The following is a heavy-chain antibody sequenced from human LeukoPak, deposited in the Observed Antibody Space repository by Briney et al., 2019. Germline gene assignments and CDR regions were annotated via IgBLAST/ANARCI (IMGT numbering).Heavy chain of an antibody. CDR3: AIFDFLFGEIDNWFDP. CDR1: GYNFTIYW. V-gene: IGHV5-51*01. D-gene: IGHD3-16*01. Sequence: GESLKISCKGSGYNFTIYWIGWVRQMPGKGLEWMGIIYPGDSDTRYSPSFQGQVTISVDKSISTAYLQWSSLKAADTAMYYCAIFDFLFGEIDNWFDPWGQGTQVTVSS. CDR2: IYPGDSDT. J-gene: IGHJ5*02.